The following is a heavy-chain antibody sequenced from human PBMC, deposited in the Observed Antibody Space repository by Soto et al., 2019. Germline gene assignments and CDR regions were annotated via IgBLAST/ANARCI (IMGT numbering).Heavy chain of an antibody. CDR3: ARYQRRTGTEKYGMDV. J-gene: IGHJ6*02. V-gene: IGHV1-46*01. CDR1: GYTFTSYY. Sequence: ASVKVSCKASGYTFTSYYMHWVRQAPGQGLEWMGIINPSGGSTSYAQKFQGRVTMTRDTSTSTVYMELSSLRSEDTAVYYCARYQRRTGTEKYGMDVWGQGTTVTVSS. D-gene: IGHD1-1*01. CDR2: INPSGGST.